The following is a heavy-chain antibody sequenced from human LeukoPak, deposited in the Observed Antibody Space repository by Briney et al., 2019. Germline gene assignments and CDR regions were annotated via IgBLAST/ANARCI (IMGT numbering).Heavy chain of an antibody. CDR3: ARNQEIDYYDSSGFYWGLEY. CDR2: ISGGGGTI. CDR1: GFTFSAYS. V-gene: IGHV3-48*01. Sequence: GGSLRLSCAASGFTFSAYSMNWVRQAPGKGLEWVAYISGGGGTIYYADSVKGRFTISRDNAKNSLYLQMDSLRAEDTAVYYCARNQEIDYYDSSGFYWGLEYWGQGTLVTVSS. J-gene: IGHJ4*02. D-gene: IGHD3-22*01.